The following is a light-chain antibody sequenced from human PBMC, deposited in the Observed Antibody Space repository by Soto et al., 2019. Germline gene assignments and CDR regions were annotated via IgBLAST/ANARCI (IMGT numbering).Light chain of an antibody. Sequence: DIQMTQSPSTLSASVGDRVTITCRASQSISSWLAWYQQKPGKAPKHLIYKASTLVSGVPSRFSGSGSGTEFTLPISSLQPDDFATDYCLQSFTFGPGTKVDIK. V-gene: IGKV1-5*03. CDR1: QSISSW. J-gene: IGKJ3*01. CDR3: LQSFT. CDR2: KAS.